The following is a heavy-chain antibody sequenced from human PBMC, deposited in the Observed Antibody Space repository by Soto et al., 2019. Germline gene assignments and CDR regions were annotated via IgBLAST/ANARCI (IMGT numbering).Heavy chain of an antibody. D-gene: IGHD6-6*01. CDR1: GFTFSSYG. J-gene: IGHJ4*02. CDR2: ISYDGSNK. CDR3: ANGLEKQLVRKANFDY. Sequence: QVQLVESGGGVVQPGRSLRLSCAASGFTFSSYGMHWVRQAPGKGLEWVAVISYDGSNKYYADSVKGRFTISRDNSKNTRYLQMNSRRAEDTAVYYCANGLEKQLVRKANFDYWGQGTLVTVSS. V-gene: IGHV3-30*18.